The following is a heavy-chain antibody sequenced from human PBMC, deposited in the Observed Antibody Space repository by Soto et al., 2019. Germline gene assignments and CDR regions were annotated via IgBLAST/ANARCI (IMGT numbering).Heavy chain of an antibody. D-gene: IGHD1-26*01. CDR3: ARVSGSYYYGMDV. CDR1: GGSISSSNW. Sequence: SETLSLTCAVSGGSISSSNWWSWVRQPPGKGLEWIGEIYHSGSTNYNPSLKSRVTISVDKPKNQFSLKLSSVTAADTAVYYCARVSGSYYYGMDVWGQGTTVTSP. V-gene: IGHV4-4*02. CDR2: IYHSGST. J-gene: IGHJ6*02.